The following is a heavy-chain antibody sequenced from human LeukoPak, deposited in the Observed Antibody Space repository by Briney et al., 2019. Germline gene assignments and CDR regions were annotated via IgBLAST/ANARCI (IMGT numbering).Heavy chain of an antibody. D-gene: IGHD3-22*01. J-gene: IGHJ4*02. Sequence: PSETLSLTCTVSGGSISSSSYYWGWIRQPPGKGLEWIGSIYYSGSTYYNPSLKSRVTISVDTSKNQFSLKLSSVTAADTAVYYCARGAPYYYESSGRYYFDYWGQGTLVTVSS. CDR3: ARGAPYYYESSGRYYFDY. CDR1: GGSISSSSYY. CDR2: IYYSGST. V-gene: IGHV4-39*07.